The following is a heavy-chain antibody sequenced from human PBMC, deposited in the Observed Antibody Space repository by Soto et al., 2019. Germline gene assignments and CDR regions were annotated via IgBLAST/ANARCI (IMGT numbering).Heavy chain of an antibody. D-gene: IGHD3-9*01. CDR2: INPSGGST. Sequence: ASVKVSCKASGYTFTSYYMHWVLQAPGQGLEWMGIINPSGGSTSYAQKVQGRVTMTRDTSTSTVYMELSSLRSEDTAVYYCARDKDVLRYFDWYPRSYYYGMDVWGQGTTVTVSS. V-gene: IGHV1-46*01. CDR1: GYTFTSYY. J-gene: IGHJ6*02. CDR3: ARDKDVLRYFDWYPRSYYYGMDV.